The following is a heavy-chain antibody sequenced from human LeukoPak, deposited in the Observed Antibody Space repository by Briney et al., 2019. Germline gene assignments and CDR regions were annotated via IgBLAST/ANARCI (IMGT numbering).Heavy chain of an antibody. CDR1: GGTFSSYA. CDR2: IIPILGIA. D-gene: IGHD5-12*01. V-gene: IGHV1-69*04. CDR3: ARGRGYVPKRDAFDI. J-gene: IGHJ3*02. Sequence: SVKVSCKASGGTFSSYAISWVRQAPGQGLEWMGRIIPILGIANYAQKFQGRVTITADKSTSTAYMELSSLRSEDTAVYYCARGRGYVPKRDAFDIWGQGTMVTVSS.